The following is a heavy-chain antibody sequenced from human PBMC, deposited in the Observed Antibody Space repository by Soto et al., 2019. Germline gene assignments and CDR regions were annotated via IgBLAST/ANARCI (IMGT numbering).Heavy chain of an antibody. J-gene: IGHJ4*02. CDR2: INPDGNVG. CDR3: AGWGGHDYNY. CDR1: VFTFSTCW. D-gene: IGHD4-4*01. V-gene: IGHV3-7*03. Sequence: GGSLRLSCVGSVFTFSTCWMNWVRQAPGKGLEWVANINPDGNVGTYVDSVRGRFTTSRDNAKNSLYPQMNSLRADDTAVYFCAGWGGHDYNYWGQGIMVTVSS.